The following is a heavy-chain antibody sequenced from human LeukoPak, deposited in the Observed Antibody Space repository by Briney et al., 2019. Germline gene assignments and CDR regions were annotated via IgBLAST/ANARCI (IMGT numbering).Heavy chain of an antibody. Sequence: GGSLRLSCAASGFTFSSYAMHWVRQAPGKGLEWVAVISYDGSNKYYADSVKGRFTISRGNSKNTLYLQMNSLRAEDTAVYYCAREGAAAFDYWGQGTLVTVSS. CDR3: AREGAAAFDY. CDR1: GFTFSSYA. CDR2: ISYDGSNK. D-gene: IGHD6-13*01. J-gene: IGHJ4*02. V-gene: IGHV3-30-3*01.